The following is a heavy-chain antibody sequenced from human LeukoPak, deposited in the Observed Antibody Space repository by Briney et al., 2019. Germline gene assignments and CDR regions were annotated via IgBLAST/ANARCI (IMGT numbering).Heavy chain of an antibody. V-gene: IGHV4-61*02. Sequence: SETLSLTCTVSGDSISSGSYYWTWIRQPAGKGLEWIGRIYTSGSTINNPSLKNTNYNPSLKSRLTMSVDRSKNQFSLKVTSVTAADTAMYYCARDTALWTFDIWGQGTMVTVSS. D-gene: IGHD2-21*02. CDR1: GDSISSGSYY. CDR3: ARDTALWTFDI. J-gene: IGHJ3*02. CDR2: IYTSGSTINNPSLKNT.